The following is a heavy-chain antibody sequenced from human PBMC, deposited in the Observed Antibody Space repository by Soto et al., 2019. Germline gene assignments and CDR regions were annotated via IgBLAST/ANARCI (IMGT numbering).Heavy chain of an antibody. V-gene: IGHV4-31*03. CDR3: ARGLEVAFQNYYGLDV. J-gene: IGHJ6*02. CDR2: TYFSKST. Sequence: SETLSLTCIVSGDSITSGGNYWRWLRHRPGKGLDWIGYTYFSKSTYYNPSLKSRVTISVDASKNQFSLKLDSVTAADTAVYYCARGLEVAFQNYYGLDVWGQGTTVTVSS. CDR1: GDSITSGGNY. D-gene: IGHD2-15*01.